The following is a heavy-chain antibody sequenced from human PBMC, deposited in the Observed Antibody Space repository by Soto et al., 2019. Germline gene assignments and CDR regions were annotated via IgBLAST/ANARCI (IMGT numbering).Heavy chain of an antibody. J-gene: IGHJ4*02. D-gene: IGHD3-10*01. CDR2: MYYSGST. V-gene: IGHV4-61*08. CDR1: GGSISSDDYY. CDR3: ARAPRGNYGYPSYFDY. Sequence: SETLSLTCTVSGGSISSDDYYWSWIRQPPGKGLEWIAYMYYSGSTNYNPSLKSRVTISVDTSKNQFSLKLSSVTAADTAVYYCARAPRGNYGYPSYFDYWGQGTLVTVSS.